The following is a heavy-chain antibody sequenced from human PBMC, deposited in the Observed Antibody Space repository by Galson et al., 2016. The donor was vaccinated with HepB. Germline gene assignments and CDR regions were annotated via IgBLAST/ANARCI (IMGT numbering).Heavy chain of an antibody. V-gene: IGHV2-70*04. CDR1: GFSLNTSGMR. CDR2: IDWEDDK. Sequence: PALVKPTQTLTLTCTVSGFSLNTSGMRVSWIRQPPGKTLEWLARIDWEDDKLYSTSLRTRLNISRDTSKNRVVLIMTNIDPVDAGTYYCARTGRKTAYDYWGQGTLVTVSS. CDR3: ARTGRKTAYDY. D-gene: IGHD1-26*01. J-gene: IGHJ4*02.